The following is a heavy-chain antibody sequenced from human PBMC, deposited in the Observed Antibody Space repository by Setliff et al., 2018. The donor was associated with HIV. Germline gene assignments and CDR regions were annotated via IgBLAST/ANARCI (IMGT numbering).Heavy chain of an antibody. Sequence: SLRLSCAASGFTFSDHYMDWVRQAPGKGLEWVGRTRNKANSYTTEYAASVKGRFTISRDESKNSLYLQMNSLKTEDTAVYYCARELSGTYFDYWGQGILVTVSS. CDR3: ARELSGTYFDY. J-gene: IGHJ4*02. CDR1: GFTFSDHY. V-gene: IGHV3-72*01. D-gene: IGHD1-26*01. CDR2: TRNKANSYTT.